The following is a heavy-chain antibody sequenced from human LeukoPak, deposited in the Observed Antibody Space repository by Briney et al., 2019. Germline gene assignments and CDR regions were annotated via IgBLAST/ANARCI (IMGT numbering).Heavy chain of an antibody. CDR1: GFTFSSYW. CDR3: ARAITMVRGTPDY. Sequence: GGSLRLSCAASGFTFSSYWMHWVRQALGKGLVWVSRINSDGSSTSYADSVKGRFTISRDNAKNTLYLQMNSLRAEDTAVYYCARAITMVRGTPDYWGQGTLVTVSS. J-gene: IGHJ4*02. V-gene: IGHV3-74*01. D-gene: IGHD3-10*01. CDR2: INSDGSST.